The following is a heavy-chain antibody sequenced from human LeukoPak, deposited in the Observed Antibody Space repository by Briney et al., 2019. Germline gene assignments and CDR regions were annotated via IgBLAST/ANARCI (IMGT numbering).Heavy chain of an antibody. J-gene: IGHJ5*02. D-gene: IGHD2-15*01. CDR1: GFTVSSNY. V-gene: IGHV3-66*01. CDR3: ARDPSCSGGSCYSEGINWFDP. CDR2: IYIGGRT. Sequence: GGSLRLSCAASGFTVSSNYMSWVRQAPGKGLEWVSVIYIGGRTNYEDSVKGRFMMSRDNSKNTVYLQMNNLRGEDTAVYHCARDPSCSGGSCYSEGINWFDPWGQGTLVTVSS.